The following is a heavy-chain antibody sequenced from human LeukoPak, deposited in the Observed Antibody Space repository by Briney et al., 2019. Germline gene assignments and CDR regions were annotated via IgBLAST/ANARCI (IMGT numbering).Heavy chain of an antibody. V-gene: IGHV3-48*03. CDR3: AXEVRSGWYDPFDY. J-gene: IGHJ4*02. D-gene: IGHD6-19*01. CDR1: GXXFSXYE. CDR2: ISGSGSTI. Sequence: GGSLRLSCAAXGXXFSXYEXXWVXQAPGXGLEWVSYISGSGSTIYYADSVKGRFTISRDNAKNSLYLQMNSLRAEDTAIYYCAXEVRSGWYDPFDYWGQGTLVTVSS.